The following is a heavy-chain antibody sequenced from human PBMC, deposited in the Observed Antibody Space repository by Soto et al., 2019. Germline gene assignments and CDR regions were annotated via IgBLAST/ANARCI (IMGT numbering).Heavy chain of an antibody. D-gene: IGHD3-9*01. J-gene: IGHJ2*01. V-gene: IGHV3-13*04. CDR3: AREMADTLTASWSLDL. CDR2: IGTAADT. Sequence: EVQLVESGGGLVQPGGSLRLSCAVSGSIFSSYDMHWVRQATGEGLEWVAGIGTAADTYYADSVQGRFIISRENAKNSLYLHMNSLTAGDTAVYYCAREMADTLTASWSLDLWGRGTLVTVSS. CDR1: GSIFSSYD.